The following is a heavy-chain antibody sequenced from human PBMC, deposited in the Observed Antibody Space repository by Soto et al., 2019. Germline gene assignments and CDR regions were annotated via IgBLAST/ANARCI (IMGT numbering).Heavy chain of an antibody. CDR1: GYTFTSYD. V-gene: IGHV1-8*01. J-gene: IGHJ3*02. CDR3: AKGAVIRIGYCSGGSCPPIRVDAFDI. Sequence: ASVKVSCKASGYTFTSYDINWVRQATGQGLEWMGWMNPNSGNTGYAQKFQGRVTMTRNTSISTAYMELSSLRSEDTAVYYCAKGAVIRIGYCSGGSCPPIRVDAFDIWGQGTMVT. CDR2: MNPNSGNT. D-gene: IGHD2-15*01.